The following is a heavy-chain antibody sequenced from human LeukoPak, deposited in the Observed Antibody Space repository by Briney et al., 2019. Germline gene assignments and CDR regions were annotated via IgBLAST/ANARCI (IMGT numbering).Heavy chain of an antibody. V-gene: IGHV1-24*01. CDR3: ATVGYDSSGYYWDY. CDR2: FDPEGGET. CDR1: GYTLTELS. Sequence: ASVNVSCKVSGYTLTELSMHRVRQAPGKGLKWVGGFDPEGGETIYAQKFQGRVTMTEDTSTDTAYMELSSLRSEDTAVYYCATVGYDSSGYYWDYWGQGTLVTVSS. D-gene: IGHD3-22*01. J-gene: IGHJ4*02.